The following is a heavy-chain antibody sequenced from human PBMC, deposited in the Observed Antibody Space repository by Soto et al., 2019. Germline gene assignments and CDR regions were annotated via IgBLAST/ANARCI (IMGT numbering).Heavy chain of an antibody. CDR3: AYSTGWYRHDV. J-gene: IGHJ3*01. CDR2: LLHSGTT. D-gene: IGHD6-19*01. CDR1: GDSISSPKW. Sequence: QVQLQESGPGLVKHSRTLSLTCAVSGDSISSPKWWTWLRQPPGKGLEWIGDLLHSGTTNYNPSLMSRVTMSVDKPQNQFSLKLTSVTAADTAIYYCAYSTGWYRHDVSGQGTSVTVSS. V-gene: IGHV4-4*02.